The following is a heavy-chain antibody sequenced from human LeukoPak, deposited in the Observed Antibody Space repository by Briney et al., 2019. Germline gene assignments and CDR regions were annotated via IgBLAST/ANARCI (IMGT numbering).Heavy chain of an antibody. CDR3: TTAPYIWGSYRDNF. J-gene: IGHJ4*02. CDR2: IKGKTDGGTT. Sequence: GGSLRLSCAASGFTFSNAWMSWVRQAPGKGLEWVGRIKGKTDGGTTDYAAPVKGRFTISRDDSKYTLDLQMSSLKTEDTAVYYCTTAPYIWGSYRDNFWGQGTLVTVSS. CDR1: GFTFSNAW. D-gene: IGHD3-16*02. V-gene: IGHV3-15*01.